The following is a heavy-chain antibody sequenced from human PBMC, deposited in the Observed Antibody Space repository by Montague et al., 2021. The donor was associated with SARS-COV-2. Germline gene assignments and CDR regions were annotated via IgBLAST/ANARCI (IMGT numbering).Heavy chain of an antibody. D-gene: IGHD3-10*01. CDR3: ARLRDGVVPSPILGVGPYYSYCYMDV. Sequence: CAISGDSVSSNSAAWNWIRQSPSRGLEWLGRTYYRSKWYNDYAVSVKSRITINPDTSKNQFSLKLTSVAAADTAVYYCARLRDGVVPSPILGVGPYYSYCYMDVWGRGTTVTVSS. CDR1: GDSVSSNSAA. CDR2: TYYRSKWYN. J-gene: IGHJ6*03. V-gene: IGHV6-1*01.